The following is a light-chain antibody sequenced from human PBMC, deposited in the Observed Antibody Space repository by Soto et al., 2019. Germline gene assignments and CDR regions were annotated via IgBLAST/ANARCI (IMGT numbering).Light chain of an antibody. CDR3: QQYKSYGT. Sequence: DIQMTQSPSTLSASVGDRVTIPCRASQSISSWLAWYQQKPGKAPKLLIYYASSLESGVPSRFSGSGSGTEFTLTISSLQSDDFATYYCQQYKSYGTFGQGTKVEI. J-gene: IGKJ1*01. V-gene: IGKV1-5*01. CDR1: QSISSW. CDR2: YAS.